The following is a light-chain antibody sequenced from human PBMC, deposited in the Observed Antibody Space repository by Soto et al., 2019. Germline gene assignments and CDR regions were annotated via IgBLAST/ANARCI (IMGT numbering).Light chain of an antibody. Sequence: EIVMTQSPATLSVYPGERVTLSCRASQSVGSNLAWYQQEPGQAPRLLIYDTSTRATGIPARFSASGSGTEFTLTIRSLQSQDFAIYYCQQYSHWPQETLGQGTKLDIK. CDR1: QSVGSN. CDR2: DTS. V-gene: IGKV3-15*01. CDR3: QQYSHWPQET. J-gene: IGKJ1*01.